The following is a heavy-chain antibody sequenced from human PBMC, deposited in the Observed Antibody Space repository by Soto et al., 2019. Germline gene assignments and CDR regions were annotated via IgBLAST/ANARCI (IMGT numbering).Heavy chain of an antibody. V-gene: IGHV1-69*04. CDR2: IIPILGIA. Sequence: SVKVSCKASGGTFSSYTISWVRQAPGQGLEWMGRIIPILGIANYAQKFQGRVTITADKSTSTAYMELSSLRSEDTAVYYCARDIGYEVGDYYYYYYMDVWGKGTTVTVSS. CDR3: ARDIGYEVGDYYYYYYMDV. CDR1: GGTFSSYT. D-gene: IGHD5-12*01. J-gene: IGHJ6*03.